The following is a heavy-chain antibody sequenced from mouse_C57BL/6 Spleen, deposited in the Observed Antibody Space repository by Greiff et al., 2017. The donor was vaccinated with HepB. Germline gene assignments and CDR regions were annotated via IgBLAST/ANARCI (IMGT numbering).Heavy chain of an antibody. CDR2: IHPSDSDT. J-gene: IGHJ1*03. D-gene: IGHD1-1*01. CDR1: GYTFTSYW. V-gene: IGHV1-74*01. Sequence: QVHVKQSGAELVKPGASVKVSCKASGYTFTSYWMHWVKQRPGQGLEWIGRIHPSDSDTNYNQKFKGKATLTVDKSSSTAYMQLSSLTSEDSAVYYCANIYYYGSSYDWYFDVWGTGTTVTVSS. CDR3: ANIYYYGSSYDWYFDV.